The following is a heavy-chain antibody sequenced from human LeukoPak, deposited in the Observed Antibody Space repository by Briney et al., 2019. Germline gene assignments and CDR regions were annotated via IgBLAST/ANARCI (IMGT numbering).Heavy chain of an antibody. V-gene: IGHV4-39*07. J-gene: IGHJ4*02. Sequence: SETLSLTCTVSGGSISSGGYYWSWIRQPPGKGLEWIGEINHSGSTNYNPSLKSRVTISVDTSKNQFSLKLSSVTAADTAVYYCARGRSGEEGILTGSDYWGQGTLVTVSS. CDR1: GGSISSGGYY. D-gene: IGHD3-9*01. CDR3: ARGRSGEEGILTGSDY. CDR2: INHSGST.